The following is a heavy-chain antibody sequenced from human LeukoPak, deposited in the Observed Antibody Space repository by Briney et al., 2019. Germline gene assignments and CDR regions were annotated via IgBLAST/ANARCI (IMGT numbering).Heavy chain of an antibody. CDR3: ARDLVWFGERRGDAFDI. CDR1: GFSFNNYD. CDR2: IDSAGDT. V-gene: IGHV3-13*01. J-gene: IGHJ3*02. Sequence: PGGSLRLSCAASGFSFNNYDIHWVRQASGKGLEWVSAIDSAGDTYYPGSVKGRFIISRENAKNSLFLQMTSLRVGDTAVYYCARDLVWFGERRGDAFDIWGQGTMVTVSS. D-gene: IGHD3-10*01.